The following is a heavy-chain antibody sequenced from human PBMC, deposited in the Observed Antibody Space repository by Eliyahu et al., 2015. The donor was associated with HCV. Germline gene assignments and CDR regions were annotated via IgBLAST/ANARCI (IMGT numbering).Heavy chain of an antibody. CDR1: GFXFNNXA. CDR3: AKGNNYDFLTGHYSNWFDP. J-gene: IGHJ5*02. CDR2: LSSSGLNT. Sequence: EVHLLESGGGLVQPGGSLRLSCAASGFXFNNXAMGWVRQAPGKGLEWVSGLSSSGLNTYYADSVKGRSTISRDNSKSTLFLQMNSLRAEDTAMYYCAKGNNYDFLTGHYSNWFDPWGQGTLVTVSS. D-gene: IGHD3-9*01. V-gene: IGHV3-23*01.